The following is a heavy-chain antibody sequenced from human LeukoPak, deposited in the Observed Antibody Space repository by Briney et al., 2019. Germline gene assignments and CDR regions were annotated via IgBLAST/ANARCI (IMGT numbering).Heavy chain of an antibody. D-gene: IGHD7-27*01. CDR2: IRSKAFGETA. CDR1: GFTFGDCA. V-gene: IGHV3-49*04. CDR3: TRDRGSSTLGDY. Sequence: GGSLRLSCTVSGFTFGDCAIDWVRQARGKGLEWVGFIRSKAFGETAEYAASVKGRFTISRDDSKSIAYLQMNSLKTEDTAVYSCTRDRGSSTLGDYWGQGTLVTVSS. J-gene: IGHJ4*02.